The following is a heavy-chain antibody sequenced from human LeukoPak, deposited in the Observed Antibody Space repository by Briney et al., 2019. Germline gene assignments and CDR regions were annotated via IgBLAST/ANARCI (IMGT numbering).Heavy chain of an antibody. J-gene: IGHJ3*02. V-gene: IGHV4-34*01. CDR1: GGSFSGYY. CDR2: INHSGST. Sequence: PETLSLTCAVYGGSFSGYYWSWIRHPPGKGLEWIGEINHSGSTNYNPSLKSRVTISVDTSKNQFSLKLSSVTAADTAVYYCARGRGILGAFDIWGQGTMVTVSS. CDR3: ARGRGILGAFDI. D-gene: IGHD3-9*01.